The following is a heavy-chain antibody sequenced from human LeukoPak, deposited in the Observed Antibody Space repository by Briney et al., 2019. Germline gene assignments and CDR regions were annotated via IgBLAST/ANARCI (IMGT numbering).Heavy chain of an antibody. CDR1: GGSITAYY. Sequence: SETLSLTCSVYGGSITAYYWSWIRQPPGKGLEWIGEINHSRGTKYNPSLESRVTILLDASKNEFSLHLNSVTAADTAVYYCAREDYYFDSWGQGTLVTVSS. CDR2: INHSRGT. V-gene: IGHV4-34*01. CDR3: AREDYYFDS. J-gene: IGHJ4*02.